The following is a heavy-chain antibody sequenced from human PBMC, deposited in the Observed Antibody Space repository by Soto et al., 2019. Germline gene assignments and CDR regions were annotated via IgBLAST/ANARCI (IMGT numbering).Heavy chain of an antibody. CDR1: GFTFSNAW. Sequence: GGSLRLSCAASGFTFSNAWMSWVRQAPGKGLEWVGRIKSKTDGGTTDYAAPVKGRFTISRDDSKNTLYLQMNSLKTEDTAVYYCTTGTLGYCSGGSCYGHGFDIWGQGTMVTVSS. CDR2: IKSKTDGGTT. J-gene: IGHJ3*02. CDR3: TTGTLGYCSGGSCYGHGFDI. V-gene: IGHV3-15*01. D-gene: IGHD2-15*01.